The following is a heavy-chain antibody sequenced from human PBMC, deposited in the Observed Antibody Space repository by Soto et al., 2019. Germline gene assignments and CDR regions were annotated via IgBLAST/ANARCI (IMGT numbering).Heavy chain of an antibody. Sequence: SETLSLTCTVSGGSISSGDYYWSCIRQPPGKVLEWTGYIYYTGSTYYNPTLKSRVTISVDTSKNQFSLKLSAVTAADTAVYYCASDVGCICGSGVLDYWCQGTLVTV. CDR3: ASDVGCICGSGVLDY. CDR1: GGSISSGDYY. J-gene: IGHJ4*02. V-gene: IGHV4-30-4*01. D-gene: IGHD2-15*01. CDR2: IYYTGST.